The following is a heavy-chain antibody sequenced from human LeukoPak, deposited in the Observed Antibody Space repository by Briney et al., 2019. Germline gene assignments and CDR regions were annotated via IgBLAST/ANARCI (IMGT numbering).Heavy chain of an antibody. CDR3: ARRSGSSLDY. Sequence: GASVKVSCKASGYTLTGNYMHWVRQAPEQGLEWMGIINPSGGSTNYAQKFQGRVTMTRDTSTSTVYMELSSLRSEDTAVYYCARRSGSSLDYWGQGTLITVSS. CDR1: GYTLTGNY. J-gene: IGHJ4*02. CDR2: INPSGGST. D-gene: IGHD1-26*01. V-gene: IGHV1-46*01.